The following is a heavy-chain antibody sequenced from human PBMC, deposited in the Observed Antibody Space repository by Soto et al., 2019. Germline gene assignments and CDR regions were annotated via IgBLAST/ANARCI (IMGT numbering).Heavy chain of an antibody. CDR1: GYTFTSYD. CDR3: ARNRATTGDFDF. J-gene: IGHJ4*02. CDR2: MNPNSGDT. D-gene: IGHD1-1*01. Sequence: GASVKVSCKASGYTFTSYDMHWVRQAAGQGFEWVGWMNPNSGDTGYAQNFQDRVTMTRDTSTSTAYMELGSLKSEDTAIYYCARNRATTGDFDFWGQGTLVTVSS. V-gene: IGHV1-8*02.